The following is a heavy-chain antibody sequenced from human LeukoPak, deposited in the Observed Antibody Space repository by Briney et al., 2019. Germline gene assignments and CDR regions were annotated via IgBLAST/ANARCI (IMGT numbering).Heavy chain of an antibody. J-gene: IGHJ4*02. CDR2: INPSGGST. CDR1: GYTFTSYY. V-gene: IGHV1-46*01. CDR3: ARDVTTGLIDY. D-gene: IGHD4-11*01. Sequence: EASVKVSCKASGYTFTSYYMHWVRQAPGQGLEWMGIINPSGGSTSYAQKFQGRVTMTRDMSTSTVYMELSSLRSEDTAVYYCARDVTTGLIDYWGQGTLVTVSS.